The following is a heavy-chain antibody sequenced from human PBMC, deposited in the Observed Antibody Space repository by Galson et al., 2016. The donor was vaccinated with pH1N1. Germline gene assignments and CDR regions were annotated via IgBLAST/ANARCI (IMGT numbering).Heavy chain of an antibody. Sequence: TLSLTGAVSGGSISSGGYYWSWIRQHPGKGLEWIGYIYYSGSTYYNPSLKSRVTISVDTSKNQFSLKLSSVTAADPAVYYCARVPRGEQLYYFDYWGQGTLVTVSS. CDR1: GGSISSGGYY. V-gene: IGHV4-31*11. J-gene: IGHJ4*02. D-gene: IGHD3-16*01. CDR3: ARVPRGEQLYYFDY. CDR2: IYYSGST.